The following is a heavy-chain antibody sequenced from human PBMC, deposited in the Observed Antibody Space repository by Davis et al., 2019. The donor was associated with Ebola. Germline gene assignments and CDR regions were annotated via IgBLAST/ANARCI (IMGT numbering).Heavy chain of an antibody. CDR2: ISSDGSTT. CDR3: ASLGAGRYYYYYYMDV. Sequence: PGGSLRLSCAASGFTFSHYWIHWVRQAPGKGLEWLSQISSDGSTTNYADSVKGRFTISRDNAKNTLYLQMNSLRAEDTAVYYCASLGAGRYYYYYYMDVWGKGTTVTVSS. CDR1: GFTFSHYW. D-gene: IGHD3-16*01. V-gene: IGHV3-74*01. J-gene: IGHJ6*03.